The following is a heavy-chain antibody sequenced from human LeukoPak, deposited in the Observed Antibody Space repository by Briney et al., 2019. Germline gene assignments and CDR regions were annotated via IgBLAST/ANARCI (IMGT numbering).Heavy chain of an antibody. V-gene: IGHV4-34*01. D-gene: IGHD5-18*01. CDR2: INHSGST. Sequence: SETLSLTCAVYGGSFSGYYWSWIRQPPGKGLEWIGEINHSGSTNYNPSLKSRVTISVDTSKNQFSLKLSSVTAADTAVYYCARGRAGGTAMVAMYFDYWGQGTLVTVSS. CDR3: ARGRAGGTAMVAMYFDY. J-gene: IGHJ4*02. CDR1: GGSFSGYY.